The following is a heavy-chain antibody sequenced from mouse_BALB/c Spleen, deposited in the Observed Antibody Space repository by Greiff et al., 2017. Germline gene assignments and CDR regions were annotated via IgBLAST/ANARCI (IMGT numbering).Heavy chain of an antibody. V-gene: IGHV1-87*01. D-gene: IGHD2-1*01. Sequence: VQLQQSGAELARPGASVKLSCKASGYTFTSYWMQWVKQRPGQGLEWIGAIYPGDGDTRYTQKFKGKATLTADKSSSTAYMQLSSLASEDSAVYYCARGHVLLPDYWGQGTTLTVSS. CDR3: ARGHVLLPDY. J-gene: IGHJ2*01. CDR2: IYPGDGDT. CDR1: GYTFTSYW.